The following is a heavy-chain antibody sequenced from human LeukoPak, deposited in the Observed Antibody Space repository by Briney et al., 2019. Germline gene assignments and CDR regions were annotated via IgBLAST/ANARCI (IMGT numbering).Heavy chain of an antibody. CDR3: GRNSGSRGYFDY. Sequence: GGSLRLSCAASGFTFSSYAMSWVRQAPGKGLEWVSAISGSGGSTYYADSVKGRFTISRDNSKNTLYLQMNSLRAEDTAVYYCGRNSGSRGYFDYWGQGTLVTVSS. CDR1: GFTFSSYA. CDR2: ISGSGGST. J-gene: IGHJ4*02. D-gene: IGHD1-26*01. V-gene: IGHV3-23*01.